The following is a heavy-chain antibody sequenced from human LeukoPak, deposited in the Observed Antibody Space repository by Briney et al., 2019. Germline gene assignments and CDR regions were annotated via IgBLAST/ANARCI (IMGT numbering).Heavy chain of an antibody. CDR2: IYADDSDT. Sequence: HGESLKISCKGSGYRFTSYWSAWVRQMPGKGLEWMGIIYADDSDTRYSPSFQGQVTISADKSISTAYLQWSSLKASDTAMYYCARLDTPLVPYYFDYWGQGTLVTVSS. V-gene: IGHV5-51*01. J-gene: IGHJ4*02. CDR1: GYRFTSYW. D-gene: IGHD5-18*01. CDR3: ARLDTPLVPYYFDY.